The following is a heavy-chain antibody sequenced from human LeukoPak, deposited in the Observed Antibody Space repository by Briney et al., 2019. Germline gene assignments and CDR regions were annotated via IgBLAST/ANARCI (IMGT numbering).Heavy chain of an antibody. CDR1: GFTFSTYW. CDR3: ARGGGGTIPFDY. V-gene: IGHV3-7*04. Sequence: GGSLRLSCAASGFTFSTYWMSWVRQAPGKGLEWVANIKQDGSNKYYVDPVKGRFTIPRDNAKNSLFLQMNSLTAEDTAVYYCARGGGGTIPFDYWGQGTLVTVSS. CDR2: IKQDGSNK. D-gene: IGHD2-15*01. J-gene: IGHJ4*02.